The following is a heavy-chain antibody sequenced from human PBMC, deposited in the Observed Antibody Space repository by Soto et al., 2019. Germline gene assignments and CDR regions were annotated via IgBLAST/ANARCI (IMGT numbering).Heavy chain of an antibody. J-gene: IGHJ4*02. CDR2: LSSDGSET. V-gene: IGHV3-30-3*02. CDR1: GFNFSYYA. D-gene: IGHD3-16*01. CDR3: VKEGGVGARPSSKPFDY. Sequence: QVHLVESGGGVVQPGTSLRLSCTVSGFNFSYYAMHWVRQAPGKGLEWLGVLSSDGSETYPSSSVEGRFIMSRDNSKSILHLHMSGLRVEDTAVYFCVKEGGVGARPSSKPFDYWGLGTLVTVSS.